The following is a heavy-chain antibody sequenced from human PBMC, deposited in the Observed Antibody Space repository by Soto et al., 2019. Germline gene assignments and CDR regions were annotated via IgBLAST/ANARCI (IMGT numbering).Heavy chain of an antibody. CDR3: ARVLSFLGDLLLPYVDY. V-gene: IGHV1-2*02. D-gene: IGHD3-10*01. CDR1: GYSFTAFY. J-gene: IGHJ4*02. CDR2: VNCNTGST. Sequence: QVQLVQSGAGVERPGASVKVSCKASGYSFTAFYIHWVRQVPGQGLEWMGWVNCNTGSTNYVPKFMGRFTMTRDASVSIAYMELSSLKSDATAVYYCARVLSFLGDLLLPYVDYWGQGALVTVSA.